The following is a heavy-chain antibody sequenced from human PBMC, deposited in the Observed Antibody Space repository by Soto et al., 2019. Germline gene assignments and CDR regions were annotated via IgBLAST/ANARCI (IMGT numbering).Heavy chain of an antibody. V-gene: IGHV3-23*01. D-gene: IGHD1-1*01. Sequence: GGSLRLSFAASGFTLTDYAMPWVRQAPGKGPAWVASITGSGGSTYYADSAKGRFTISRDKSRNTLYLQMSSLRADDMDVYHCEKEIARTPQSGMYVWGQGTRVTVPS. J-gene: IGHJ6*02. CDR2: ITGSGGST. CDR1: GFTLTDYA. CDR3: EKEIARTPQSGMYV.